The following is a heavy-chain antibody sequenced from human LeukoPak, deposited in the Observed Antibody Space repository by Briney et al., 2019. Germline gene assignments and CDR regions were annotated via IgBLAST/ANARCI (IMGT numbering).Heavy chain of an antibody. Sequence: GGSLRLSCAASGFTFSSYAMHWVRQAPGKGLEWVAFISYDGSNKYYADSVKGRFTISRDNSKNTLYLQMNSLRAEDTAVYYCARDLFPGSYYDSSGLFDYWGQGTLVTVSS. CDR2: ISYDGSNK. CDR1: GFTFSSYA. CDR3: ARDLFPGSYYDSSGLFDY. D-gene: IGHD3-22*01. V-gene: IGHV3-30-3*01. J-gene: IGHJ4*02.